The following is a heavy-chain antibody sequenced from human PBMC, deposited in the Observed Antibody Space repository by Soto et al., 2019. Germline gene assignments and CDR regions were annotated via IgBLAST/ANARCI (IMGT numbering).Heavy chain of an antibody. CDR3: ARDRGSSWYYYYYGMDV. D-gene: IGHD6-13*01. CDR2: IKQDGSEK. V-gene: IGHV3-7*03. J-gene: IGHJ6*02. CDR1: VFPFSSYW. Sequence: VGSLRLAFAASVFPFSSYWMSWVRQDPGKGLEWVANIKQDGSEKYYVDSVKGRFTISRDNAKNSLYLQMNSLRAEDTAVYYCARDRGSSWYYYYYGMDVWGQGTTVPVSS.